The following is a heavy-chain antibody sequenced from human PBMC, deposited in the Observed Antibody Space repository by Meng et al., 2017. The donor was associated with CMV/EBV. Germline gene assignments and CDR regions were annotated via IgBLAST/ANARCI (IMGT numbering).Heavy chain of an antibody. CDR2: INPNSGGT. D-gene: IGHD6-6*01. V-gene: IGHV1-2*02. Sequence: ASVKVSCKASGYTFTGYYMHWVRQAPGQGLEWMGWINPNSGGTNYAQKFQGRVTMTRDTSISTAYMELSRLRSDDTAVYYCARGAAARLGYYYYGMDVWGQGTTVTVSS. CDR1: GYTFTGYY. J-gene: IGHJ6*02. CDR3: ARGAAARLGYYYYGMDV.